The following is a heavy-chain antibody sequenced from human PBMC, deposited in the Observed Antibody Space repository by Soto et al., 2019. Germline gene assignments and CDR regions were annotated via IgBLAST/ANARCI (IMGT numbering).Heavy chain of an antibody. V-gene: IGHV3-9*01. CDR3: AKDVGYYDSSGQDY. D-gene: IGHD3-22*01. Sequence: LRLSCAASGLTFDDYAMHWVRQAPGKGLEWVSGISWNSGSIGYADSVKGRFTISRDNAKNSLYLQMNSLRAEDTALYYCAKDVGYYDSSGQDYWGQGTLVTVSS. CDR2: ISWNSGSI. J-gene: IGHJ4*02. CDR1: GLTFDDYA.